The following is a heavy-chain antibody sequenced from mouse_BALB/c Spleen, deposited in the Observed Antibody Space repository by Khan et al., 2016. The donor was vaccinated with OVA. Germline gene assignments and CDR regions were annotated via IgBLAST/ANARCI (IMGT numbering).Heavy chain of an antibody. J-gene: IGHJ3*01. CDR2: INPSSNYT. Sequence: VQLQESGAELARPGASVKMSCKASGYTFTSYTMHWVKQRPGQGLEWIGYINPSSNYTNSNQKFKDKATLTADKSSSTAYMQLSSLTSEDSAVYYCAREGAYYRTDGWFAYWGQGTLFTVSA. CDR1: GYTFTSYT. D-gene: IGHD2-14*01. CDR3: AREGAYYRTDGWFAY. V-gene: IGHV1-4*01.